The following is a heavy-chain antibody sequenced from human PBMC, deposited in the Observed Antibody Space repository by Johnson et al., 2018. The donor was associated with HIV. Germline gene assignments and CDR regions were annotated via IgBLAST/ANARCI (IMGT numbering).Heavy chain of an antibody. J-gene: IGHJ3*01. CDR1: GFTFSNYA. Sequence: QVQLVESGGGVVQPGRSLRLSCTASGFTFSNYAIHWVRQAPGKGLEWVAVISYDGSNKYYADSVKGRYTISRDNSKNTLYLQMNSLRAEDTAVYDCARAQVIPDDAFDLWGQGIKVTVSS. CDR3: ARAQVIPDDAFDL. V-gene: IGHV3-30*04. D-gene: IGHD1-14*01. CDR2: ISYDGSNK.